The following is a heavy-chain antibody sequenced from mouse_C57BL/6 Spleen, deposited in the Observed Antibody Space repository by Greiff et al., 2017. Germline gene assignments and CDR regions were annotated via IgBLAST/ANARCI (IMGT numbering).Heavy chain of an antibody. D-gene: IGHD2-1*01. CDR2: ISNLAYSI. J-gene: IGHJ3*01. CDR3: ARQDYGNYFAY. CDR1: GFTFSDYG. Sequence: EVQLQQSGGGLVQPGGSLKLSCAASGFTFSDYGMAWVRQAPRKGPEWVAFISNLAYSIYYADTVTGRFTISRENAKNTLYLEMSSLRSEDTAMYYCARQDYGNYFAYWGQGTLVTVSA. V-gene: IGHV5-15*01.